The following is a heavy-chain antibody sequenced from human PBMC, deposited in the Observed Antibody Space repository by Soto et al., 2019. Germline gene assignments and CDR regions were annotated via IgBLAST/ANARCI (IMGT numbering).Heavy chain of an antibody. Sequence: PSETLSLTCAVSGGSISSGNWWSWVRQSPGRGLEWIGEIFYRGTTNYSPSLRSRVTISLDRSNNHFSLKLNSVTAADTAVYYCARKNGGGGYFDYWGQGTLVTVSS. CDR1: GGSISSGNW. CDR2: IFYRGTT. J-gene: IGHJ4*02. V-gene: IGHV4-4*02. CDR3: ARKNGGGGYFDY. D-gene: IGHD2-8*01.